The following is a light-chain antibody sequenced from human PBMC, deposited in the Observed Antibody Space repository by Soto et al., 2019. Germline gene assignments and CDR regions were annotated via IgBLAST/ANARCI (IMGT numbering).Light chain of an antibody. V-gene: IGLV2-14*01. Sequence: QSALTQPASVSGPPGQWTPIPSTGPTGDVGGYNYVSWYQQHPGKAPKLMIYEVSNRPSGVSNRFSGSKSGNTASLTISGLQAEDEADYYCSSYTSSSIDYVFGTGTKLTVL. CDR2: EVS. CDR3: SSYTSSSIDYV. CDR1: TGDVGGYNY. J-gene: IGLJ1*01.